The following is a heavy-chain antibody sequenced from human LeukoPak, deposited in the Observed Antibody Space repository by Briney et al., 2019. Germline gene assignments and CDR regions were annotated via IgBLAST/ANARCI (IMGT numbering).Heavy chain of an antibody. CDR2: ISSSGSTI. D-gene: IGHD5-18*01. CDR1: GFTFSDYY. Sequence: GGSLRLSCAASGFTFSDYYMSWIRQAPGKGLEWVSYISSSGSTIYYADSVKGRFTISRDNAKNSLYLQMNSLRAEDTAAYYCARTLDTAMVYDYWGQGTLVTVSS. J-gene: IGHJ4*02. V-gene: IGHV3-11*04. CDR3: ARTLDTAMVYDY.